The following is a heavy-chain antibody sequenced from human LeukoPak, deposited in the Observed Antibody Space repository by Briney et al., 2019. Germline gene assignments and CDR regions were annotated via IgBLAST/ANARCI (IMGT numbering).Heavy chain of an antibody. J-gene: IGHJ3*02. Sequence: SETLTLTCAVYGGSISSYYWSWIRQPPGKGLEWIGYVYYSGSTNYNPSLKSRVTISVDTSKNQFSLKLSSVTAADTAVYYCARRGSSSWYKLGAFDIWGQGTMVTVSS. CDR1: GGSISSYY. CDR3: ARRGSSSWYKLGAFDI. V-gene: IGHV4-59*01. D-gene: IGHD6-13*01. CDR2: VYYSGST.